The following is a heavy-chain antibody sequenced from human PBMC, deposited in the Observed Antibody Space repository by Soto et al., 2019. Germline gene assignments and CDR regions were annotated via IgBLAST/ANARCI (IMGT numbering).Heavy chain of an antibody. J-gene: IGHJ4*02. D-gene: IGHD1-26*01. CDR2: SRGRASGYTI. CDR3: SRDIGRHSFDY. CDR1: GFTLSDYR. Sequence: PGGSLRLSCAASGFTLSDYRMDWVRLAPGKGLEWVARSRGRASGYTIEYAASVEDRFTISRDDSKNSLYLQMNSLKIEDTAVYYCSRDIGRHSFDYCGQGTPVTVSS. V-gene: IGHV3-72*01.